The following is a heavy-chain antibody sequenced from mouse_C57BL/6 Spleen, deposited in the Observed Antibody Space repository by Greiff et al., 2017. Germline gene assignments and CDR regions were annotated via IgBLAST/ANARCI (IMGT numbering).Heavy chain of an antibody. Sequence: VKLQQPGAELVRPGSSVKLSCKASGYTFTSYWMDWVKQRPGQGLDWIGNIYPSDSETHYNQKFKDKATLTVDKSSSTAYMQLSSLTSEDSAVYYCARSGDGYYYYFDYWGQGTTLTVSS. J-gene: IGHJ2*01. V-gene: IGHV1-61*01. CDR3: ARSGDGYYYYFDY. CDR2: IYPSDSET. D-gene: IGHD2-3*01. CDR1: GYTFTSYW.